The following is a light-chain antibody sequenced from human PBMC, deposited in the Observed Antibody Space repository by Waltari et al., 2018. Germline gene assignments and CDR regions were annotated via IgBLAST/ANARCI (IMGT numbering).Light chain of an antibody. CDR1: QSVSVW. V-gene: IGKV1-5*03. CDR3: QQYNSYST. Sequence: DVQMTQSPSTLSASVGDRVTLTCRASQSVSVWLAWYKQKPGKAPKLLIYAATSLESGVPASFSGSGSGTELTLTISGLQPDDFATYYCQQYNSYSTFGQGTKVEIK. CDR2: AAT. J-gene: IGKJ1*01.